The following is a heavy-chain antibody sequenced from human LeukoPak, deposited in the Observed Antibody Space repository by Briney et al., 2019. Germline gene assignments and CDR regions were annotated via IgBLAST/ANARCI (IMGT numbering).Heavy chain of an antibody. J-gene: IGHJ4*02. CDR1: GFTFSSYA. V-gene: IGHV3-30*01. CDR3: ARGGSGIIAAAGNTRVDY. Sequence: PGGSLRLSCAASGFTFSSYAMHWVRQAPGKGLEWVAVISYDGSNKYYADCVKGRFTISRDNSKNTLYLQMNSLRAEDTAVYYCARGGSGIIAAAGNTRVDYWGQGTLVTVSS. D-gene: IGHD6-13*01. CDR2: ISYDGSNK.